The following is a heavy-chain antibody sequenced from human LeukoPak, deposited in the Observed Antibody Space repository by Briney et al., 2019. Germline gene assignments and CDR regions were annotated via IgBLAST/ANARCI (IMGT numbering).Heavy chain of an antibody. V-gene: IGHV4-39*07. J-gene: IGHJ3*02. D-gene: IGHD2-21*01. CDR1: GVSISSSSYY. Sequence: SETLSLTCTVSGVSISSSSYYWGWIRQPPGKGLEWIGSIYYSGSTYYNPSLKSRVTISVDTSKNQFSLKLSSVTAADTAVYYCARVWLDAFDIWGQGTMVTVSS. CDR2: IYYSGST. CDR3: ARVWLDAFDI.